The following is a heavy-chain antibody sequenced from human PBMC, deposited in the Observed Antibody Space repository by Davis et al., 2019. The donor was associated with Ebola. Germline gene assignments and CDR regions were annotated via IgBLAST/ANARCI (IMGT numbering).Heavy chain of an antibody. Sequence: GESLRISCAASGFTFSGSAMHWVRQASGKGLEWVGRIRSKANSYATAYAASVKGRSTISRDDSKNTAYLQMNSLKTEDTAVYYCTTRIAVAGTSSYYYGMDVWGQGTTVTVSS. CDR1: GFTFSGSA. J-gene: IGHJ6*02. D-gene: IGHD6-19*01. V-gene: IGHV3-73*01. CDR2: IRSKANSYAT. CDR3: TTRIAVAGTSSYYYGMDV.